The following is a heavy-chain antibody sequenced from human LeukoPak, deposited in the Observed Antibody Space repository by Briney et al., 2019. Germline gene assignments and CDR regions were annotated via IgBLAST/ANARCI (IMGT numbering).Heavy chain of an antibody. CDR1: GFTFSNYA. D-gene: IGHD6-19*01. CDR2: ISGSGDTT. J-gene: IGHJ6*02. CDR3: AKDRSDNSSWYCMDV. V-gene: IGHV3-23*01. Sequence: PGGSLRLSCAASGFTFSNYAMSWVRQAPGKGPEWVSAISGSGDTTYYADSVKGRFTISRDNSKNMLYLQMNGLGAEDTAVYYCAKDRSDNSSWYCMDVWGQGTTVTVSS.